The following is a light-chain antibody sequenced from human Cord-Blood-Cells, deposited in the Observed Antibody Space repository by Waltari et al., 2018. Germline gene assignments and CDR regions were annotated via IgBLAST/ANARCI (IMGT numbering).Light chain of an antibody. J-gene: IGKJ4*01. CDR2: AAS. V-gene: IGKV1-6*01. CDR3: LQDYNYPLT. Sequence: AIQLTQSPSSLPPSEGDRVTITCRASQGIRNDLGWYQQKPGKAPKLLIYAASSLQSGVPSRFSGSGSGTDFTLTISSLQPEDFATYYCLQDYNYPLTFGGGTKVEIK. CDR1: QGIRND.